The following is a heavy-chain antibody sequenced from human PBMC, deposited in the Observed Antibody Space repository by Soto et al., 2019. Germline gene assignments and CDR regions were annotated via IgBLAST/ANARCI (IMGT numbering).Heavy chain of an antibody. CDR2: ISGSGDDT. D-gene: IGHD4-17*01. Sequence: GGSLRLSCAAPGFTFSNYHMVWVRQAPGKGLEWVSAISGSGDDTYYADSVKGRFTISRDNFKNNLYLQMTSLRAQDTAVYYCAKIMTTAKHYWYGMDVCGHGTTVTVSS. V-gene: IGHV3-23*01. J-gene: IGHJ6*02. CDR1: GFTFSNYH. CDR3: AKIMTTAKHYWYGMDV.